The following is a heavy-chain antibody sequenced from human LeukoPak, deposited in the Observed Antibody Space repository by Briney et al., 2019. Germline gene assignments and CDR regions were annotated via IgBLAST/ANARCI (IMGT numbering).Heavy chain of an antibody. D-gene: IGHD1-26*01. V-gene: IGHV2-70*11. Sequence: VSGPALVKPTQTLTLTCTFSGFSLSTSGMCVSWIRQPPGKALEWLARIDWDDDKYYSTSLKTRLTISKDASKNQVVLTMTNMDPVDTATYYCARYRYSGSLAPPFDYWGQGTLVTVSS. CDR2: IDWDDDK. CDR1: GFSLSTSGMC. J-gene: IGHJ4*02. CDR3: ARYRYSGSLAPPFDY.